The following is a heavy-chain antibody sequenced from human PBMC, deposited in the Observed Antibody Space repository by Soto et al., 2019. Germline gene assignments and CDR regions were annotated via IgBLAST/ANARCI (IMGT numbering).Heavy chain of an antibody. V-gene: IGHV1-69*05. D-gene: IGHD6-13*01. CDR1: GGTFSSYA. CDR2: IIPIFGTA. Sequence: ASVQVSCKASGGTFSSYAISWVRQAPGQGLEWMGGIIPIFGTANYAHKFQGRVTITTDESTNTAYMELSSLRSEDTAVYYCARGFSSSSYNWFDPWGQGTLVTVSS. CDR3: ARGFSSSSYNWFDP. J-gene: IGHJ5*02.